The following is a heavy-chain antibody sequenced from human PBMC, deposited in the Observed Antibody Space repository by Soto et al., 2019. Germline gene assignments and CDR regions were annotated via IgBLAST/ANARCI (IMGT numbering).Heavy chain of an antibody. Sequence: GSLRLSCTASGFTFSSYGMNWVRQAPGKGLEWVSSISSSSSTIYYADSVRGRFTISRDNAKNSLYLQMNSLRDEDTAVYYCAGRLTTAASLDYWGRGTLVTVSS. CDR3: AGRLTTAASLDY. J-gene: IGHJ4*02. V-gene: IGHV3-48*02. CDR1: GFTFSSYG. CDR2: ISSSSSTI. D-gene: IGHD3-16*01.